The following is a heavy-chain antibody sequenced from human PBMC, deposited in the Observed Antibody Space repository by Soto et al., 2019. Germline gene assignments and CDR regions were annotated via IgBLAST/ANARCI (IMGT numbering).Heavy chain of an antibody. CDR3: AKDQIPGIAAAGTFDY. CDR1: GFTFSSYG. V-gene: IGHV3-30*18. D-gene: IGHD6-13*01. J-gene: IGHJ4*02. Sequence: GGSLRLSCAASGFTFSSYGMHWVRQAPGKGLEWVAVISYDGSNKYYADSVKGRFTISRDNSKNTLYLQMNSLRAEDTAVYYCAKDQIPGIAAAGTFDYWGRGTLVTVSS. CDR2: ISYDGSNK.